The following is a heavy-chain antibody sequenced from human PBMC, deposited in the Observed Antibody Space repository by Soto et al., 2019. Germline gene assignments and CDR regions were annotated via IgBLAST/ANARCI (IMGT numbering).Heavy chain of an antibody. CDR3: ARQAEARITIFGVAPPADWFDP. V-gene: IGHV4-39*01. CDR1: GGSISSSSYY. CDR2: IYYSGST. D-gene: IGHD3-3*01. J-gene: IGHJ5*02. Sequence: ASETLSLTCTVSGGSISSSSYYWGWIRQPPGKGLEWIGSIYYSGSTYYNPSLKSRVTISVDTSKNQFSLKLSSVTAADTAVYYCARQAEARITIFGVAPPADWFDPWGQGTLVTVSS.